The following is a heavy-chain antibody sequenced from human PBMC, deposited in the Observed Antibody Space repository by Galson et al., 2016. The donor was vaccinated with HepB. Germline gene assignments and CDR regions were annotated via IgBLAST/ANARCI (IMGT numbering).Heavy chain of an antibody. Sequence: PALVKPTQTLTLTCTFSGFSLNSYAVGVGWMRQPPGKAPEWLALIYWDDDKGYSPSLESRLSISKDTSKNQVVLTLTNMDPVDTATYYCAHSRRIAVARRATGYYIMDVWGQGTAVTVSS. CDR2: IYWDDDK. V-gene: IGHV2-5*02. J-gene: IGHJ6*02. CDR1: GFSLNSYAVG. CDR3: AHSRRIAVARRATGYYIMDV. D-gene: IGHD3-10*01.